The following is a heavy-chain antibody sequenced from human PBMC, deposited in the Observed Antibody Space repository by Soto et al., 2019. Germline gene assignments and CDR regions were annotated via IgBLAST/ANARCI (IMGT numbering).Heavy chain of an antibody. CDR2: ISDSGST. J-gene: IGHJ4*02. D-gene: IGHD3-16*01. Sequence: SETLSLTCAVSGGSFRGYFWSWIRQSPDKGLEWIGEISDSGSTYYNPSFKSRLTISVDTSKSQISLTLTSVTAADSAVHYCQGGDFWGQGTRVTVSS. CDR1: GGSFRGYF. CDR3: QGGDF. V-gene: IGHV4-34*01.